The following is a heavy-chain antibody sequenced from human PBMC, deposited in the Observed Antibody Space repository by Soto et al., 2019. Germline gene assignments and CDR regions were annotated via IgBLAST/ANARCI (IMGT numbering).Heavy chain of an antibody. CDR3: ARRYSGYDRYYYSSMAV. CDR1: GGSRRSYD. J-gene: IGHJ6*03. Sequence: ASETLSLTRTVAGGSRRSYDWGWIRQPPGEGLEWIGNISYSGTTNNPPPLRGRATISEDTSKTQSSLKLSSVTAADTAVYYCARRYSGYDRYYYSSMAVWGKGTTVTVSS. V-gene: IGHV4-59*08. CDR2: ISYSGTT. D-gene: IGHD5-12*01.